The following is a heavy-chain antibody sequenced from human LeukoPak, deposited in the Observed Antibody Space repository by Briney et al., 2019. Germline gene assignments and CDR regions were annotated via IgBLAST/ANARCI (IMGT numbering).Heavy chain of an antibody. Sequence: PGGSLRLSCAASGFTFSSYSMNWVRQTPGKGLEWVSSISSSSSYIYYADSVKGRFTISRDNAKNSLYLQMNSLRAEDTAVYYCARDGGGNILTYYYYMDVWGKGTTVTISS. CDR2: ISSSSSYI. CDR3: ARDGGGNILTYYYYMDV. V-gene: IGHV3-21*01. J-gene: IGHJ6*03. D-gene: IGHD4-23*01. CDR1: GFTFSSYS.